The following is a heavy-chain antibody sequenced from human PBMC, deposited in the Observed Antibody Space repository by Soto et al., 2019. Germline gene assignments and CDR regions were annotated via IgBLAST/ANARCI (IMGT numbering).Heavy chain of an antibody. CDR1: GFTFSDDG. D-gene: IGHD2-8*02. Sequence: QVQLVESGGGVVPPGTSLRLSCAASGFTFSDDGMHWVRQAPGKGLEWVAVVSAAGGTTYYADSVKGRLTLSRDNSRNTLSLQMNSLTSVDTAVYYCTREGTGRLRYAFDVWGQGTVVTVSS. V-gene: IGHV3-30*03. CDR3: TREGTGRLRYAFDV. CDR2: VSAAGGTT. J-gene: IGHJ3*01.